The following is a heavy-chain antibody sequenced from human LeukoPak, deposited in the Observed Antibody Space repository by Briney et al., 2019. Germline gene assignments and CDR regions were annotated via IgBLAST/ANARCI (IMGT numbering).Heavy chain of an antibody. J-gene: IGHJ6*02. Sequence: EGSLRLSCAASGFTFSSYWMHWVRQAPGKGLVWVSRINSDGSSTSYADSVKGRFTISRDNAKNTLYLQMNSLRAEDTAVYYCARASVPGFYYYYGMDVWGQGTTVTVSS. V-gene: IGHV3-74*01. D-gene: IGHD1-1*01. CDR1: GFTFSSYW. CDR3: ARASVPGFYYYYGMDV. CDR2: INSDGSST.